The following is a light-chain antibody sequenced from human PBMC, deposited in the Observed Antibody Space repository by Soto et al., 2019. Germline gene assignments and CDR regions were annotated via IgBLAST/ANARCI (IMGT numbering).Light chain of an antibody. J-gene: IGLJ1*01. V-gene: IGLV2-18*01. CDR3: SIYTTSSGYG. CDR1: SNDVGSYNR. Sequence: QSVLTQPPSVSGSPGQSVTISCTGTSNDVGSYNRVSWFQQPPGTAPKLIIYEVSNRPSGVPDRFSGSKSGNTASLTSSGLQAEDETDYYCSIYTTSSGYGFGTGTKVTVL. CDR2: EVS.